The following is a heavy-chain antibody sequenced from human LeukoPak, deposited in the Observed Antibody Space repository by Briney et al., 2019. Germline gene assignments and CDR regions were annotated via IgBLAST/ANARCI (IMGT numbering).Heavy chain of an antibody. J-gene: IGHJ5*02. CDR3: ARIPNSANFPNWFDP. CDR1: GFTFSSYS. D-gene: IGHD4/OR15-4a*01. V-gene: IGHV3-21*01. CDR2: ISSSSTYI. Sequence: GGSLRLSCAASGFTFSSYSMNWVRQAPGKGLEWVSSISSSSTYIYYADSVKGRFTISRDNAKNSLYLQMNSLRAEDTAVYHCARIPNSANFPNWFDPWGQGTLVTVSS.